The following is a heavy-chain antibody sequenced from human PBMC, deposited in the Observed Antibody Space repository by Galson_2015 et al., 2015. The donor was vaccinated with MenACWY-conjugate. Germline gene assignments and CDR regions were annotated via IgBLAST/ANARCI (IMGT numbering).Heavy chain of an antibody. CDR2: ILRDGSAK. J-gene: IGHJ4*02. Sequence: SLRLSCAASGFTFDDYNMHWVRQAPGKGLDWVAVILRDGSAKYYADSVKGRFTISRDNSKNTLYVQLDSLTPEDTAVYYCTRGDRPAVRGAIMGYSDYWGQGTLVTVSS. CDR1: GFTFDDYN. CDR3: TRGDRPAVRGAIMGYSDY. D-gene: IGHD3-10*02. V-gene: IGHV3-30*04.